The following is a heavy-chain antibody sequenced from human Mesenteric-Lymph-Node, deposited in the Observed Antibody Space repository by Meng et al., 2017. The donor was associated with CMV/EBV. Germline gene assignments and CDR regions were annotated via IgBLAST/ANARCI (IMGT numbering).Heavy chain of an antibody. V-gene: IGHV1-18*01. CDR1: GYTFTSYG. CDR3: ARSSACSSTSCYRPPYYYYGMDV. CDR2: ISAYNGNT. Sequence: ASVKVSCKASGYTFTSYGISWVRQAPGQGLEWMGWISAYNGNTNYAQKLQGRVTMTTDTSTSTAYMELRSLRSDDTAVYYCARSSACSSTSCYRPPYYYYGMDVWGQGTTVTVSS. D-gene: IGHD2-2*02. J-gene: IGHJ6*02.